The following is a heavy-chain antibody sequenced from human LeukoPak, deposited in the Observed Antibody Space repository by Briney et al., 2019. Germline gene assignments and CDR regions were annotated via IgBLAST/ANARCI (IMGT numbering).Heavy chain of an antibody. CDR2: IGGSGSTI. J-gene: IGHJ5*02. CDR3: ARLTLGATTDWFDP. Sequence: GSLRLSCAASGFTFSSSEMNWVRQAPGKGLEWISYIGGSGSTIYYADSVKGRFTISRDNAKNSLYLQMNSLRAEDTAVYYCARLTLGATTDWFDPWGQGTLVTVSS. V-gene: IGHV3-48*03. D-gene: IGHD1-26*01. CDR1: GFTFSSSE.